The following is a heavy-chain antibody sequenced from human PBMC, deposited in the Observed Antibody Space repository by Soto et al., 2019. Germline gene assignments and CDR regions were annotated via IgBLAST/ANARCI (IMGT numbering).Heavy chain of an antibody. CDR2: FDPEDGET. V-gene: IGHV1-24*01. CDR1: GYTLTELS. Sequence: ASVKVSCKVSGYTLTELSMHWVRQAPGKGLEWMGGFDPEDGETIYAQKFQGRVTMTEDTSTDTAYMELSSLRSEDTAVYYCATAHPGPQKYGSSGYDAFDIWGQGTMVTVSS. J-gene: IGHJ3*02. D-gene: IGHD3-22*01. CDR3: ATAHPGPQKYGSSGYDAFDI.